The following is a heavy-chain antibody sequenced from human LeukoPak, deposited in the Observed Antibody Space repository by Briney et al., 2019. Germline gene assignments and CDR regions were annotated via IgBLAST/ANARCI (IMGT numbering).Heavy chain of an antibody. CDR3: AREPSYSYGYIFDY. Sequence: GGSLRLSCAASGFTFSSYGMHWVRQAPGKGLEWVAFIRYDGSNKYYADSVKGRFTISRDNAKNSLYLQMNSLRAEDTAVYYCAREPSYSYGYIFDYWGQGTLVTVSS. CDR2: IRYDGSNK. D-gene: IGHD5-18*01. J-gene: IGHJ4*02. V-gene: IGHV3-30*02. CDR1: GFTFSSYG.